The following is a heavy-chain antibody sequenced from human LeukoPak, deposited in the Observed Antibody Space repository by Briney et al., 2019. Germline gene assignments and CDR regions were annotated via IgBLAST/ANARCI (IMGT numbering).Heavy chain of an antibody. CDR3: ARGSMGGSGSYYKDHYYGMDV. J-gene: IGHJ6*02. CDR1: GXSVSSYF. D-gene: IGHD3-10*01. Sequence: SETLSLTCTVSGXSVSSYFWSWIRQPAGKGLECIGRVHASGGINYNPSLRSRVTMSIDTSKNEFSLKLSSVIAADTAVYFCARGSMGGSGSYYKDHYYGMDVWGQGTTVTVS. V-gene: IGHV4-4*07. CDR2: VHASGGI.